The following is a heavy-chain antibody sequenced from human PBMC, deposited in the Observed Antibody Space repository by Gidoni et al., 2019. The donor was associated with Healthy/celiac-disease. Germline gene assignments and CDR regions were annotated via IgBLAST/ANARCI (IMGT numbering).Heavy chain of an antibody. D-gene: IGHD4-17*01. V-gene: IGHV3-30-3*01. CDR2: ISYDGSNK. J-gene: IGHJ4*02. CDR3: ARGYGDYLDY. Sequence: QVQLVESGGGVVQPGRSLRLSCAASGFTFSSYAMHWVRQAPGKGLEWVAVISYDGSNKYYADSVKGRFTISRDNSKNTLYLQMNSLRAEDTAVYYCARGYGDYLDYWGQGTLVTVSS. CDR1: GFTFSSYA.